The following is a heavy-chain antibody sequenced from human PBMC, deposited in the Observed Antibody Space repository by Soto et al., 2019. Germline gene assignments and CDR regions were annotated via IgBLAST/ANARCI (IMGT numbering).Heavy chain of an antibody. CDR3: ASTVGEMSRLDL. CDR2: IYYRGSS. D-gene: IGHD3-9*01. CDR1: GDSISSPIYY. V-gene: IGHV4-39*01. J-gene: IGHJ1*01. Sequence: LSETLSLTCTVSGDSISSPIYYWGWFRHPPGNGLEWVGTIYYRGSSYYNPSLKSRVTISVDTSKNQLSLQLNSVTAADTAVYYCASTVGEMSRLDLWGQGTMVTFYS.